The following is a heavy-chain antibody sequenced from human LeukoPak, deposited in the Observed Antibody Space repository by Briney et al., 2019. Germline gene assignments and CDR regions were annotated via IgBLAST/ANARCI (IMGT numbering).Heavy chain of an antibody. Sequence: GRSLRLSCAASGFTFSSYGMHWVRQAPGKGLEWVAVISYDGSNKYYADSVKGRFTISRDNSKNTLYLQMNSLRAEDTAVYYCAKSLRRTDSGYDSPDDYWGQGTLATVSS. J-gene: IGHJ4*02. CDR1: GFTFSSYG. D-gene: IGHD5-12*01. CDR2: ISYDGSNK. V-gene: IGHV3-30*18. CDR3: AKSLRRTDSGYDSPDDY.